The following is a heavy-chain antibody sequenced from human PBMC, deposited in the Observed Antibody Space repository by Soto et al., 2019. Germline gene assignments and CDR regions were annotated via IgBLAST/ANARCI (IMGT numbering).Heavy chain of an antibody. CDR1: GYTFTGYY. CDR3: ARVPSLGGGHDAFDI. Sequence: ASVKVSCKASGYTFTGYYMHWVRQAPGQGLEWMGRISPNNGNANYAQKLQGRVTMTTGKSTSTAYMELSSLRSEDTAVYYCARVPSLGGGHDAFDIWGQGTMVTVSS. D-gene: IGHD3-10*01. V-gene: IGHV1-18*04. CDR2: ISPNNGNA. J-gene: IGHJ3*02.